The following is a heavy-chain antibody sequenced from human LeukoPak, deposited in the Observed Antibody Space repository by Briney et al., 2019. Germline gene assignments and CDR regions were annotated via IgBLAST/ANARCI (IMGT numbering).Heavy chain of an antibody. Sequence: GASVKVSCKASGGTFSSYAISWVRQAPGQGLEWMGGIIPIFGTANYAQKFQGRVTITADESTSTAHMELSSLRSEDTAVYYCARVGSLRGSDYYYGMDVWGKGTTVTVSS. CDR2: IIPIFGTA. J-gene: IGHJ6*04. D-gene: IGHD3-10*01. CDR3: ARVGSLRGSDYYYGMDV. CDR1: GGTFSSYA. V-gene: IGHV1-69*13.